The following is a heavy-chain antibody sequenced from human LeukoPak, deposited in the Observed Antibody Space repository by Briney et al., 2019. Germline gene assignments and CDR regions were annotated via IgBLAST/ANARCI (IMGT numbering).Heavy chain of an antibody. CDR1: GGSISSGGYS. D-gene: IGHD3-22*01. J-gene: IGHJ4*02. Sequence: SETLSLTCTVSGGSISSGGYSWSWIRQHPGKGLEWIGYIYYSGSTYYNPSLKSRVTISVDTSKNQFSLKLSSVTAADTAVYYCARDAVGSGSSPIYWGQGTLVTVSS. CDR3: ARDAVGSGSSPIY. V-gene: IGHV4-31*03. CDR2: IYYSGST.